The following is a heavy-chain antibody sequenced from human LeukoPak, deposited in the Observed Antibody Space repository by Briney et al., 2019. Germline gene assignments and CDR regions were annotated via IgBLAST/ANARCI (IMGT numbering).Heavy chain of an antibody. CDR3: ARARYENSGHYYDH. CDR1: GFTFSSYG. V-gene: IGHV3-33*01. Sequence: PGRSLRLSCAASGFTFSSYGMHWVRQAPGKGLEWVAVIWYDGSNKYYADSVKGRFTISRDNSKNTLYLQMNSLRAEDTAVYYCARARYENSGHYYDHWGQGALVTVSS. J-gene: IGHJ4*02. D-gene: IGHD3-22*01. CDR2: IWYDGSNK.